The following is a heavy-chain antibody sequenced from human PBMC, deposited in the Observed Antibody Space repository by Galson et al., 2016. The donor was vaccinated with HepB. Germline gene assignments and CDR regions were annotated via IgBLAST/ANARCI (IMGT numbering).Heavy chain of an antibody. V-gene: IGHV3-23*01. Sequence: SLRLSCAASGLSFKKYGFSWVRQAPGKGLQWVAAISDSDSRTFYADSVKGRFTVSRDNSKNTLELHMSSLRDEDAAIYYCARRRGRWESNLAGPTYFDFWDQGALVTVSS. J-gene: IGHJ4*01. CDR1: GLSFKKYG. D-gene: IGHD1-26*01. CDR3: ARRRGRWESNLAGPTYFDF. CDR2: ISDSDSRT.